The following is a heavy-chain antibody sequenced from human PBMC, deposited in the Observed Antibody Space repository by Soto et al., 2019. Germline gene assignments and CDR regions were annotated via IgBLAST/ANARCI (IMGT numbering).Heavy chain of an antibody. CDR2: IIPIFPTP. CDR1: GGTFRTNA. J-gene: IGHJ6*02. V-gene: IGHV1-69*12. D-gene: IGHD3-3*02. Sequence: QVQLVQSGAEVKKPGSSVKISCKASGGTFRTNAFSWVRQAPGQGLEWMGGIIPIFPTPDYAQKFQGRVTITEDESTTTTYMELSSLRSEDTATYYCARDKDRQQLGGNYYYIMDVWGQGTTVTVSS. CDR3: ARDKDRQQLGGNYYYIMDV.